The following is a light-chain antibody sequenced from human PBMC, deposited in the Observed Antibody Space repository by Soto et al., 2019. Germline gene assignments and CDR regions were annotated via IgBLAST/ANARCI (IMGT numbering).Light chain of an antibody. CDR3: QQYNSWPPVT. J-gene: IGKJ4*01. CDR1: QSVSSN. CDR2: GAA. Sequence: EIVMTQSPATLSVSPGERATLSCRASQSVSSNLAWYQQKPGQAPRLLIYGAATRATGIPARCSGSGSGTEFTLTISSLQSEDFAVFYCQQYNSWPPVTFGGVTKVEIK. V-gene: IGKV3-15*01.